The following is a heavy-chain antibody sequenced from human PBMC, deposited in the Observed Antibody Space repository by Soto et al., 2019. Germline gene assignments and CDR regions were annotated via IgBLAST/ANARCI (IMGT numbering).Heavy chain of an antibody. CDR2: IFHSGTT. Sequence: SETLSLTCAVSGGSISSGGYYWGWIRQPPGKGLEWLGSIFHSGTTYYNPSLKSRVTISVDTSKNQFSLKLSSVTAADTAVYYCARGSETTIFGVVIPRDYYGMDVWGQGTTVTVSS. CDR3: ARGSETTIFGVVIPRDYYGMDV. D-gene: IGHD3-3*01. V-gene: IGHV4-39*07. CDR1: GGSISSGGYY. J-gene: IGHJ6*02.